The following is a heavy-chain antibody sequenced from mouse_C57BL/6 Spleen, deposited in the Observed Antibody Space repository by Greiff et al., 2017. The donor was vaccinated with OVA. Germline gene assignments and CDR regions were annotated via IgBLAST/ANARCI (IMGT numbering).Heavy chain of an antibody. Sequence: QVQLQQPGAELVKPGASVKMSCKASGYTFTSYWITWVKQRPGQGLEWIGDIYPGSGSTNYNEKFKSKATLTVDTSSSTAYMHLSRLTSEDSAVYYCARICNYGTRYFDVWGTGTTVTVSS. J-gene: IGHJ1*03. CDR2: IYPGSGST. CDR3: ARICNYGTRYFDV. D-gene: IGHD2-1*01. V-gene: IGHV1-55*01. CDR1: GYTFTSYW.